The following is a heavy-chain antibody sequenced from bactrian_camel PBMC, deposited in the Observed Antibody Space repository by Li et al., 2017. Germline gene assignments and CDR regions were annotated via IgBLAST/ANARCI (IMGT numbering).Heavy chain of an antibody. V-gene: IGHV3S40*01. Sequence: VQLVESGGGLVQPGGSLRLSCVASGFTFSNDYMNWVRQAPGKGLEWVSSINSSSGTTYYDDSVKGRFTMSRDNAENTVYLQMINLKPEDTAVYFCARDREGGDGVVDFGYWGQWTQVTVS. CDR2: INSSSGTT. D-gene: IGHD2*01. J-gene: IGHJ6*01. CDR1: GFTFSNDY. CDR3: ARDREGGDGVVDFGY.